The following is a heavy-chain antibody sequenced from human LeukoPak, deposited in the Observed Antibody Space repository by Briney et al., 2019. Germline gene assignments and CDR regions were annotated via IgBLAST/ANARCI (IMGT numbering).Heavy chain of an antibody. Sequence: GGTLRLSCAASRFTFSDYYMSWIRQAPGKGLEWVSYISSSGSSIYYADSVKGRFTISRDNAKKSLYLQMDSLRAEDTAVYYCARVDGYFYYMDVWGKGTTVTISS. D-gene: IGHD4-17*01. CDR3: ARVDGYFYYMDV. J-gene: IGHJ6*03. V-gene: IGHV3-11*01. CDR2: ISSSGSSI. CDR1: RFTFSDYY.